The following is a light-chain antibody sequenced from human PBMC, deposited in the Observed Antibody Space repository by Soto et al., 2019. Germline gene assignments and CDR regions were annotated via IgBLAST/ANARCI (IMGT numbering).Light chain of an antibody. CDR1: SSDVGGYNY. CDR3: SSYTSSSTLEV. V-gene: IGLV2-14*01. J-gene: IGLJ1*01. Sequence: QSALAQPASVSGSPGQSITISCTGTSSDVGGYNYVSWNQQHPGKAPKLMIYEVSNQPSGVSNRFSGSKSGNTASLTISGLQAEDEADYYCSSYTSSSTLEVFGT. CDR2: EVS.